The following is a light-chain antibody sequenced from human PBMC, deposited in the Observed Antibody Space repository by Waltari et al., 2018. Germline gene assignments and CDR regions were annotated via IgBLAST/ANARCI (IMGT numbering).Light chain of an antibody. J-gene: IGLJ3*02. CDR2: DVT. V-gene: IGLV2-11*01. Sequence: SALTQPRSVSGSPGQSVTISCTGTSSDVGGFNHVSWYQQHPGKAPKLMIFDVTSRPSGVPARFSGSKSGNTACLTISGLQAEDEADYYCCSYAGSIWVFGGGTRMTVL. CDR1: SSDVGGFNH. CDR3: CSYAGSIWV.